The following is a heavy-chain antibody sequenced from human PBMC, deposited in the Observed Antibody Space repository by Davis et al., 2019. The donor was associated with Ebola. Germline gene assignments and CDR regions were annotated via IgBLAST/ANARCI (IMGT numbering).Heavy chain of an antibody. J-gene: IGHJ6*02. CDR3: AKTVEYSRANYYYYGMDV. Sequence: GGSLRLSCAASGFTFSVYGMHWVRQAPGKGLEWVAVISYDGNQKYSADAVKGRFTISRDNSKNTLFLEMNTLRAEDTAVYYCAKTVEYSRANYYYYGMDVWGQGTTVTVSS. CDR2: ISYDGNQK. V-gene: IGHV3-30*18. D-gene: IGHD6-6*01. CDR1: GFTFSVYG.